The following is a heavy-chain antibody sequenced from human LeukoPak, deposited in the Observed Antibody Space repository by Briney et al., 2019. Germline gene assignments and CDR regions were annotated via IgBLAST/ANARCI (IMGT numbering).Heavy chain of an antibody. CDR1: GGPFSGYY. CDR3: ARGRRVNYGSGSYYSS. V-gene: IGHV4-34*01. D-gene: IGHD3-10*01. Sequence: TSETLSLTCAVYGGPFSGYYWSWIRQPPGKGLEWIGEINHSGSTNYNPSLKSRVTISVDTSKNQFSLKLSSVTAADTAVYYCARGRRVNYGSGSYYSSWGQGTLVTVSS. CDR2: INHSGST. J-gene: IGHJ5*02.